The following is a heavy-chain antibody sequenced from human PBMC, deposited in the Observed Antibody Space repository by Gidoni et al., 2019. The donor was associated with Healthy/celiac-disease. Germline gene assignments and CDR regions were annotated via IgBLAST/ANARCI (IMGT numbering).Heavy chain of an antibody. CDR2: IYYSGST. V-gene: IGHV4-39*01. CDR1: GGSISSSSYY. CDR3: AIYHYYDSSGSSRYFDY. J-gene: IGHJ4*02. Sequence: QLQLQESGPGLVKPSETLSLTCTVSGGSISSSSYYWGWIRQPPGKGLEWIGCIYYSGSTYYNPSLNSPVTISVDTSKNQFSLKLGSVTAADTAVYSCAIYHYYDSSGSSRYFDYWGQGTLVTVSS. D-gene: IGHD3-22*01.